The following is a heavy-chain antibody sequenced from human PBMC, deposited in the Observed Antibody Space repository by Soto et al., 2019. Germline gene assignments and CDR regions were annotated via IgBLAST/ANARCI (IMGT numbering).Heavy chain of an antibody. V-gene: IGHV1-69*13. CDR1: GGTFSSYA. D-gene: IGHD4-4*01. J-gene: IGHJ6*02. CDR3: ARDRDYSHLTYYYYGMDV. Sequence: ASVKVSCKASGGTFSSYAISWVRQAPGQGLEWMGGFIPIFGTANYAQKFQGRVTITADESTSTAYMELSSLRSEDTAVYYCARDRDYSHLTYYYYGMDVWGQGTTVTVSS. CDR2: FIPIFGTA.